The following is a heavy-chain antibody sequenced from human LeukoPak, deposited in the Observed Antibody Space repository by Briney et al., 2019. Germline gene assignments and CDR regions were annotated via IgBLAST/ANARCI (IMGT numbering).Heavy chain of an antibody. J-gene: IGHJ3*02. V-gene: IGHV3-15*01. CDR2: IKSKTDGGTT. D-gene: IGHD2-21*02. CDR1: GFTFSNAW. CDR3: ARRGGGGDWGDFDI. Sequence: GGSLRLSCAASGFTFSNAWMSWVRQAPGKGLEWVGRIKSKTDGGTTDYAAPVKGRFTISRDDSKNTLYLDMNSLRGDDTAVYYCARRGGGGDWGDFDIWGQGTMVTVSS.